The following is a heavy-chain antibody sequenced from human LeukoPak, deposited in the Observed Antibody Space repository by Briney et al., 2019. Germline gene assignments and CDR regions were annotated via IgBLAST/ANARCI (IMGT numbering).Heavy chain of an antibody. CDR1: GGSISSSSYY. Sequence: SETLSLTCTVSGGSISSSSYYWGWIRQPPGKGLEWIGSIYYSGSTYYNPSLKSRVTISVDTSKNQFSLKLSSVTAADTAVYYCASKSRGIGFDGAFDIWGQGTMVTVSS. J-gene: IGHJ3*02. V-gene: IGHV4-39*07. CDR3: ASKSRGIGFDGAFDI. CDR2: IYYSGST. D-gene: IGHD3-16*01.